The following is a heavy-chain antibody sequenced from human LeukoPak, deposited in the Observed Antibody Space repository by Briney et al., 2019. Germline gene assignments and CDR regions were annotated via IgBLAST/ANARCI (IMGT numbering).Heavy chain of an antibody. CDR2: TYTSGST. D-gene: IGHD2-2*01. Sequence: SETLSLTCTVSGGSISSGSYYWSWIRQPAGKGLEWIGRTYTSGSTNYNPSLKSRVTISVDTSKNQFSLKLSSVTAADTAVYYCARVVRSTSCCYYYYYYMDVWGKGTTVTVSS. J-gene: IGHJ6*03. CDR3: ARVVRSTSCCYYYYYYMDV. V-gene: IGHV4-61*02. CDR1: GGSISSGSYY.